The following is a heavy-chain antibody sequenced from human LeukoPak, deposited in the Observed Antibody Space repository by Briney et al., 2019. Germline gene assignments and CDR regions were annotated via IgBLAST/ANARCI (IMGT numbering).Heavy chain of an antibody. D-gene: IGHD6-13*01. CDR3: ARSIAAAGTPRGY. CDR1: GYTFTGYY. V-gene: IGHV1-2*02. J-gene: IGHJ4*02. Sequence: ASVKVSCKASGYTFTGYYMHWVRQAPGQGLEWMGWINPNSGGTNYAQKFQGRVTMTRDTSISTAYMELSRLRSDDTAAYYCARSIAAAGTPRGYWGQGTLVTVSS. CDR2: INPNSGGT.